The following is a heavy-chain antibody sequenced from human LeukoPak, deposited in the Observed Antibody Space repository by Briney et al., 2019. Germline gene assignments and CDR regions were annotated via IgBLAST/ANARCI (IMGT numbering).Heavy chain of an antibody. Sequence: GGSLRLYCAASGFTFNTYSMNWLRQAPGQGLAWVSSISSNGRDIYYADSVKGRFTISRDNAKNSLHLQMNSLRAEDTAVYYCARDDRDISSYRFDYWGHGILVTVSS. CDR3: ARDDRDISSYRFDY. J-gene: IGHJ4*01. V-gene: IGHV3-21*01. CDR2: ISSNGRDI. CDR1: GFTFNTYS. D-gene: IGHD6-6*01.